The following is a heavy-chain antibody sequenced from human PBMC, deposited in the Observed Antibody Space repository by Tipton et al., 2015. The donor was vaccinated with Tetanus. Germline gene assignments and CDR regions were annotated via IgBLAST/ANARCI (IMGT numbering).Heavy chain of an antibody. J-gene: IGHJ5*02. CDR1: GGSITSSDYF. Sequence: TLSLTCTVSGGSITSSDYFWGWIRQPPGKGLEWIANVHYTGDTYYSPSLQSRVTISVDTSKNHFSLNLSSVTAADTAVYYCAFLPKHWLVPSFDPWGQGTLVTVSS. CDR3: AFLPKHWLVPSFDP. V-gene: IGHV4-39*02. D-gene: IGHD6-19*01. CDR2: VHYTGDT.